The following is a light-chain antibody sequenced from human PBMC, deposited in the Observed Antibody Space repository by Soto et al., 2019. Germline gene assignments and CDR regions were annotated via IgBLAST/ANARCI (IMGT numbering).Light chain of an antibody. V-gene: IGLV2-11*01. CDR3: CSFAGNYIYV. J-gene: IGLJ1*01. CDR2: DVS. Sequence: QSVLTQPRSVSGSPGQSVTISCTGTSXDVGGYNYVSWYLQHPGKAPKVMIYDVSKRPSGVPDRFSGSKSGNTASLTISGLQSEDEADYYCCSFAGNYIYVLGTGTKVTVL. CDR1: SXDVGGYNY.